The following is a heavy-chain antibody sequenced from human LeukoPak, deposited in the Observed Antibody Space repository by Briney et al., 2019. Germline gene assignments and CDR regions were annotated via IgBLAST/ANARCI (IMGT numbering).Heavy chain of an antibody. CDR2: IRSKAYGGTT. Sequence: SLRLSCAASGFTFSSYWMHWVRQAPGKGLEWVGFIRSKAYGGTTEYAASVKGRFTISRDDSKSIAYLQMNSLKTEDTAVYYCTRDLRRDGYNLVPYGMDVWGQGTTVTVSS. D-gene: IGHD5-24*01. CDR1: GFTFSSYW. J-gene: IGHJ6*02. CDR3: TRDLRRDGYNLVPYGMDV. V-gene: IGHV3-49*04.